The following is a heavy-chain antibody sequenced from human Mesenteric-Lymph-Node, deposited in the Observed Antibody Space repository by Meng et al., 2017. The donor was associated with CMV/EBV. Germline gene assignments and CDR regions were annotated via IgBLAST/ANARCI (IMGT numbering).Heavy chain of an antibody. Sequence: ASVKVSCKASGYIFTGYHMHWVRQAPGQGLEWMGWINPNSGGTNYAQKFQGRVTMTRDTSISTAYMELSRLRSDDTAVYYCARGRINSSSWYLTSYWGQGTLVTVSS. D-gene: IGHD6-13*01. CDR1: GYIFTGYH. V-gene: IGHV1-2*02. J-gene: IGHJ4*02. CDR3: ARGRINSSSWYLTSY. CDR2: INPNSGGT.